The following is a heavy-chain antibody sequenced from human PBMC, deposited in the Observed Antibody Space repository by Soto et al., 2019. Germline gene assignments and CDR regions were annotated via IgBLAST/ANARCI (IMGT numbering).Heavy chain of an antibody. CDR1: GGSISNYY. J-gene: IGHJ4*02. CDR2: IYYSGST. D-gene: IGHD2-2*01. CDR3: ARAVLPATAPFDY. V-gene: IGHV4-59*01. Sequence: PSETLSLTCIVSGGSISNYYWSWIRQPPGKGLEWIGCIYYSGSTNYNPSLQSRVTISVDTSKNQFSLNLSSVTAADTAVYYCARAVLPATAPFDYWGQGTLVTVSS.